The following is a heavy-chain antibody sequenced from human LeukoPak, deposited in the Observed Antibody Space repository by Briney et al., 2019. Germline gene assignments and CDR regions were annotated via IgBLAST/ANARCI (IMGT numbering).Heavy chain of an antibody. Sequence: PGGSLRLSCAASGFTFDDYGMSCVRQAPGKVLEWVSGINLNGGSTGYADSVKGRFTISRDNAKNSLYLQMNSLRAEDTALYYCARGHSSGWYYFDYWGQGTLVTVSS. J-gene: IGHJ4*02. CDR3: ARGHSSGWYYFDY. V-gene: IGHV3-20*04. CDR1: GFTFDDYG. CDR2: INLNGGST. D-gene: IGHD6-19*01.